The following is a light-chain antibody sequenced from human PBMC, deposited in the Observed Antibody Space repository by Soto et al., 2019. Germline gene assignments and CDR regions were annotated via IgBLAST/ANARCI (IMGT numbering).Light chain of an antibody. CDR3: RQYDKWPLT. J-gene: IGKJ4*01. CDR1: QSVSNK. V-gene: IGKV3-15*01. Sequence: EIVMTQSQATLSVSPGERATLSCRASQSVSNKLAWYQQKVGQAPRILIYGASTRAAGIPARFSGSGSWTEFTLTISSLQSEDFEFYYCRQYDKWPLTFGGGAKVEIK. CDR2: GAS.